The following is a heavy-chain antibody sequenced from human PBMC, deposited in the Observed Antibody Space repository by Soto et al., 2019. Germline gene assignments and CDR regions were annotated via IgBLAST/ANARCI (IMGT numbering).Heavy chain of an antibody. CDR1: GGTISSWY. D-gene: IGHD5-18*01. J-gene: IGHJ4*02. CDR2: IYYNGST. CDR3: ARVPKGQLWTFDY. V-gene: IGHV4-59*08. Sequence: SETLSLTCTVSGGTISSWYWSWIRQPPGKGLEWIGYIYYNGSTNCNPSLKSRVTISVDTSKNQFSLKLSSVTAADTAVYYCARVPKGQLWTFDYWGQRTLVTVSS.